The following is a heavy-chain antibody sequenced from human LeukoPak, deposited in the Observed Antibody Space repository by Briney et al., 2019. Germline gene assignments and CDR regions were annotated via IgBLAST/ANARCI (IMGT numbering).Heavy chain of an antibody. J-gene: IGHJ5*02. CDR2: INPNSGGT. V-gene: IGHV1-2*04. CDR3: ARDVNDILTGYSYNWFDP. D-gene: IGHD3-9*01. Sequence: ASVKVSFKASGYTFTVYYMHWVRQAPGQGLEWMGWINPNSGGTNYAQKFQGWVTMTRDTAISTAYMELSRLRSDDTAVYYCARDVNDILTGYSYNWFDPWGQGTLVTVSS. CDR1: GYTFTVYY.